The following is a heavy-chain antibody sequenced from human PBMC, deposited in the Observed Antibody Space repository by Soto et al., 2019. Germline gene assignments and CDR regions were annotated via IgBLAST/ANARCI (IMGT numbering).Heavy chain of an antibody. CDR3: FPSLRDYGMDV. CDR1: GFTFSDYY. Sequence: GGSLRLSCAASGFTFSDYYMSWIRQAPGKGLEWVSYISSSSSYTNYADSVKGRFTISRDNAKNSLYLQMNSLRAEDTAVYYCFPSLRDYGMDVWGQGTTVTVSS. V-gene: IGHV3-11*06. D-gene: IGHD3-9*01. J-gene: IGHJ6*02. CDR2: ISSSSSYT.